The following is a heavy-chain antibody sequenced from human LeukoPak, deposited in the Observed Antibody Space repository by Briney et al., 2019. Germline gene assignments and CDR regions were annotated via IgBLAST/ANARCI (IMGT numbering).Heavy chain of an antibody. D-gene: IGHD6-19*01. J-gene: IGHJ4*02. CDR3: AKAVAGTRYYFDY. V-gene: IGHV3-23*01. CDR1: GFTFSSYA. Sequence: GGSLRLSCAASGFTFSSYAMIWVRQAPGKGLEWVSASSGSGGSTYYADSVKGRFTISRDNSKNTLYLQMNSLRAEDTAVYYCAKAVAGTRYYFDYWGQGTLVTVSS. CDR2: SSGSGGST.